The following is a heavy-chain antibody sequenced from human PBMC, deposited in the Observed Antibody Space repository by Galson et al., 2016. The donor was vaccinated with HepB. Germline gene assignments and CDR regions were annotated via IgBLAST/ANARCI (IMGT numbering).Heavy chain of an antibody. CDR2: IYPDDSDT. D-gene: IGHD3-10*01. CDR1: GYSFASNW. Sequence: QSGAEVKKPGESLKISCKASGYSFASNWIGWVRQMPGKGLEWMGIIYPDDSDTRYSPSFQGQVTISVDKTISTAYLQWSSLKASDTAIYYCARLLGRIMVRDSIWFDPWCQGTLFTVSS. J-gene: IGHJ5*02. V-gene: IGHV5-51*01. CDR3: ARLLGRIMVRDSIWFDP.